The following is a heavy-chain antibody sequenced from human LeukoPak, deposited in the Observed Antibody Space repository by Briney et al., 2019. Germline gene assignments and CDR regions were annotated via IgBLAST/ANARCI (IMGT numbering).Heavy chain of an antibody. J-gene: IGHJ4*02. CDR3: TKAEQWPPTY. CDR1: GFTVNTNY. V-gene: IGHV3-53*01. Sequence: PGGSLRLSCAASGFTVNTNYMNWVRQAPGKGLEWVSGIYSDGSTYYADSVKGRFTFSRDNSKNTLYLQMNSLRADDTAVYYCTKAEQWPPTYWGRGTLVTVSS. D-gene: IGHD6-19*01. CDR2: IYSDGST.